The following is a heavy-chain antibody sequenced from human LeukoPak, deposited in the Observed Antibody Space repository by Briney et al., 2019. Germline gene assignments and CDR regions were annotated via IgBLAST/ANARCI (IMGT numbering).Heavy chain of an antibody. CDR2: ISGSGGST. CDR3: ALSYYYDSSGYYGLDY. D-gene: IGHD3-22*01. V-gene: IGHV3-23*01. CDR1: GFTSSSYA. J-gene: IGHJ4*02. Sequence: GGSLRLSCAASGFTSSSYAMTWVRQAPGKGLEWVSTISGSGGSTNYADSVKGRFTISRDKSKNTLYLQMNSLRAEDTAVYYCALSYYYDSSGYYGLDYWGQGTLVTVSS.